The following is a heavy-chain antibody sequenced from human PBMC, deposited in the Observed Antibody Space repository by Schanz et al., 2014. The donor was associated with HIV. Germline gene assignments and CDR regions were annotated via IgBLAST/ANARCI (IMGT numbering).Heavy chain of an antibody. J-gene: IGHJ6*02. V-gene: IGHV3-33*01. Sequence: QVQLVESGGGVVQPGRSLRLSCAASGFTFSTYGMHWVRQAPGTGLEWVAVIWYDGTNDHYVDSVKGRFTISRDNSKDTLYLQMNSLRAEDTAVYHCARGSGPYYYYYGMDVWGQGTTVTVSS. CDR3: ARGSGPYYYYYGMDV. D-gene: IGHD2-15*01. CDR1: GFTFSTYG. CDR2: IWYDGTND.